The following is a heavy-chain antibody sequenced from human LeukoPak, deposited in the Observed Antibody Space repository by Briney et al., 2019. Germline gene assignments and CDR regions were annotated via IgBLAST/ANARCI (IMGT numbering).Heavy chain of an antibody. D-gene: IGHD3-22*01. CDR1: GFTFSSYA. V-gene: IGHV3-30-3*01. CDR2: ISYDGSNK. J-gene: IGHJ4*02. Sequence: GGSLRLSCAASGFTFSSYAMHWVRQAPGKGLEWVAVISYDGSNKYYADSVKGRFTISRDNSKNTLYLQMNSLRAEDTAVYYCARDYSHYDSSGAGYWGQGTLVTVSS. CDR3: ARDYSHYDSSGAGY.